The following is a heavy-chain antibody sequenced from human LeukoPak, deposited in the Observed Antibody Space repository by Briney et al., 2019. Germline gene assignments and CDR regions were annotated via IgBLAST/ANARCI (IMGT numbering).Heavy chain of an antibody. CDR2: IYYSGST. D-gene: IGHD4/OR15-4a*01. Sequence: SETLSPTCTVSGGSISSYYWSWIRQPPGKGLEWIGYIYYSGSTNYNPSLKSRVTISVDTSKNQFSLKLSSVTAADTAVYYCARRLSAFDIWGQGTMVTVSS. J-gene: IGHJ3*02. V-gene: IGHV4-59*08. CDR3: ARRLSAFDI. CDR1: GGSISSYY.